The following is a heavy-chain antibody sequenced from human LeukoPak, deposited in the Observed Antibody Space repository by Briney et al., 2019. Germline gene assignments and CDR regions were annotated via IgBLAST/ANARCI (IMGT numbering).Heavy chain of an antibody. CDR1: GFTVSSNY. D-gene: IGHD4-11*01. V-gene: IGHV3-53*01. Sequence: AGGSLRLSCAASGFTVSSNYMSWVRQAPGKGLEWVSVTDSGGSTSYADSVKGRFTISRDTSKNTLYLQMNGLRAEDTAVYYCARLGDYSNKDWGQGTLVTVSS. J-gene: IGHJ4*02. CDR3: ARLGDYSNKD. CDR2: TDSGGST.